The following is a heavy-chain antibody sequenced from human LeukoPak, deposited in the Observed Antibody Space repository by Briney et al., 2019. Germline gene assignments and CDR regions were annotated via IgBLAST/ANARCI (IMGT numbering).Heavy chain of an antibody. CDR2: IGSTSSYI. D-gene: IGHD6-19*01. J-gene: IGHJ4*02. CDR1: GFTFSTYS. Sequence: GGSLRLSCAASGFTFSTYSMNWVRQAPGKGLEWVSSIGSTSSYIYYADSVKGRFTISRDNAQKSLYLQMNSLRAEDTAVYHCARVGYSSGWYFDYWGQGTLVTVSS. CDR3: ARVGYSSGWYFDY. V-gene: IGHV3-21*01.